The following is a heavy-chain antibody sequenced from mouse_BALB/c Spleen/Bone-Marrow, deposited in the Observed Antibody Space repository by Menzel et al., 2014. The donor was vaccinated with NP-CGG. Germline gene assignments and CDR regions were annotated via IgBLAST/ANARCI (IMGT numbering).Heavy chain of an antibody. Sequence: QQSGAELVKPGASVKLSCTASGFNIKDTYMHWVKQRPEQGLEWIGRIDPANGNTKYDPKFQGKATITADTSSNTAYLQLSSLTSEDTAVYYCANYYYGSSLFAYWGQGTLVTVSA. CDR2: IDPANGNT. V-gene: IGHV14-3*02. J-gene: IGHJ3*01. D-gene: IGHD1-1*01. CDR3: ANYYYGSSLFAY. CDR1: GFNIKDTY.